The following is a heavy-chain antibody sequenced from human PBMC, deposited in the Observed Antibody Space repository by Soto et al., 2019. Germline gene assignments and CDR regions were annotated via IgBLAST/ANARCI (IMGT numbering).Heavy chain of an antibody. CDR2: IYYSGST. D-gene: IGHD2-2*01. CDR1: GGSISSGGYY. V-gene: IGHV4-31*03. Sequence: PSETLSLTCTVSGGSISSGGYYWSWIRQHPGKGLEWIGYIYYSGSTYYNPSLKSRVTISVDTSKNQFSLKLSSVTAADTVVYYCARGPGYCSSTSCHPNDYWGQGTLVTVSS. J-gene: IGHJ4*02. CDR3: ARGPGYCSSTSCHPNDY.